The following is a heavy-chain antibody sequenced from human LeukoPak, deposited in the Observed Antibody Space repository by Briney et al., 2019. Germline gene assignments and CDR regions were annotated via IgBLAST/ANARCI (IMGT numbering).Heavy chain of an antibody. CDR3: AKNGSSYCDN. CDR1: GYTFTNYG. Sequence: GASVKVSCKASGYTFTNYGISWVRQAPGQGLEWMGWISAYNGYTEYAQKLQGRVTMTTDTSTSTAYMELRSLRSDDTAVYYCAKNGSSYCDNWGQGTLVTVSS. J-gene: IGHJ4*02. V-gene: IGHV1-18*01. D-gene: IGHD6-13*01. CDR2: ISAYNGYT.